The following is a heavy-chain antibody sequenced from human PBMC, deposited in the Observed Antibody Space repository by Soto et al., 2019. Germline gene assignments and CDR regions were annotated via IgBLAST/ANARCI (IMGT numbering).Heavy chain of an antibody. CDR3: ARDRQYCISTSCHRAFDY. Sequence: QVQLQESGPGLVKPSQTLSLTCTVSGGSISSGDYYWSWIRQPPGKGLEWIGYIYYSGSTYYNPSLKSRVTISVDTSKNQFSLKLSSVTAADTAVYYCARDRQYCISTSCHRAFDYWGQGTLVTVSS. CDR1: GGSISSGDYY. CDR2: IYYSGST. J-gene: IGHJ4*02. D-gene: IGHD2-2*01. V-gene: IGHV4-30-4*01.